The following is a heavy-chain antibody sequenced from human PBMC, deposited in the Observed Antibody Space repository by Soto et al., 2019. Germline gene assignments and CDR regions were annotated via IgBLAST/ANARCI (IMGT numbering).Heavy chain of an antibody. Sequence: EVQLLESGGGLVQPGGSLRLSCAAPGFTFSNYAMDWVRQAPGKGLEWVLVSSGSGGSTYYADSVKGRFTISRVNSKIRLSLQMNSLRSEDKAVYYWARRSSGWYIDYWGQGTLVTVSS. CDR1: GFTFSNYA. CDR3: ARRSSGWYIDY. V-gene: IGHV3-23*01. D-gene: IGHD6-19*01. J-gene: IGHJ4*02. CDR2: SSGSGGST.